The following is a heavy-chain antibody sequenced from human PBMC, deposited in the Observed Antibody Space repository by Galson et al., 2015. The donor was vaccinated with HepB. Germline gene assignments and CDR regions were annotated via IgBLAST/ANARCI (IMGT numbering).Heavy chain of an antibody. V-gene: IGHV4-39*01. D-gene: IGHD2-21*01. Sequence: SETLSLTCTVSGGSISSSSYYWGWIRQPPGKGLEWIGSIYYSGSTYYNPSLKSRVTISVDTSKNQFSLKLSSVTAADTAVYYCARHRRALTHGLRWVWDYWGQGTLVTVSS. CDR3: ARHRRALTHGLRWVWDY. CDR1: GGSISSSSYY. J-gene: IGHJ4*02. CDR2: IYYSGST.